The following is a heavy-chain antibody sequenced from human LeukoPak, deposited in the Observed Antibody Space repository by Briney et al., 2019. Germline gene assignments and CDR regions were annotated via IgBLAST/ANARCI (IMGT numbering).Heavy chain of an antibody. D-gene: IGHD5-18*01. CDR1: GGTFSSYA. Sequence: SVKVSCKASGGTFSSYAISWVRQAPGQGLEWMGGIIPIFGTANYAQKVQGRVTITADESTSTAYMELSSLRSEDTAVYYCAREDTAMAPLDYWGQGTLVTVSS. J-gene: IGHJ4*02. CDR2: IIPIFGTA. V-gene: IGHV1-69*13. CDR3: AREDTAMAPLDY.